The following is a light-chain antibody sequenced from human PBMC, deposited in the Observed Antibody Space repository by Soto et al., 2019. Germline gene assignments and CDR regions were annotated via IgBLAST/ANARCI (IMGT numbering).Light chain of an antibody. Sequence: QSVLTQPASVSGSPGQSITISCTGTSSDVGGYNYVSWYQQHPGKAPKLMIYEVSNRPSGVSNRFSGSKSGNTASLTISGLQAEDEADYYCSSYTSSSTPRVFGGGTKLTVI. CDR3: SSYTSSSTPRV. CDR1: SSDVGGYNY. V-gene: IGLV2-14*01. CDR2: EVS. J-gene: IGLJ3*02.